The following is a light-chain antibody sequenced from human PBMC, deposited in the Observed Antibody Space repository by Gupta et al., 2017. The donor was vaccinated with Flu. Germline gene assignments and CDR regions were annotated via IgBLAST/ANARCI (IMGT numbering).Light chain of an antibody. J-gene: IGKJ4*02. CDR1: QYIKNS. Sequence: DIHMTTSPSSLYASVGDRVTITCQASQYIKNSVNWYQQKPGEAPKVLIYGASSLQPGVPRRFSGSGSGTDFKITISSLQLEDFATYYCQQYNDSPGSFGGGTRIEIK. CDR2: GAS. V-gene: IGKV1-33*01. CDR3: QQYNDSPGS.